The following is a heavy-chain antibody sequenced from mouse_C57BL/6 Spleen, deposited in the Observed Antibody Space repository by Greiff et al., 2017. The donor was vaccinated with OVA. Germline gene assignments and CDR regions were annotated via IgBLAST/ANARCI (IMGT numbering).Heavy chain of an antibody. J-gene: IGHJ4*01. CDR1: GFTFSDYG. V-gene: IGHV5-17*01. Sequence: EVKLVESGGGLVKPGGSLKLSCAASGFTFSDYGMHWVRQAPEKGLEWVAYISSGSSTIYYADTVKGRFTISRDNAKNTLFLQMTSLRSEDTAMYYCARALLRGKHAMDYWGQGTSVTVSA. CDR2: ISSGSSTI. D-gene: IGHD1-2*01. CDR3: ARALLRGKHAMDY.